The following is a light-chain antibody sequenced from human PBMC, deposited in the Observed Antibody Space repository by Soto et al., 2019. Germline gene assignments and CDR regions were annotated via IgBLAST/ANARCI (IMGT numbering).Light chain of an antibody. J-gene: IGKJ1*01. CDR3: QQYDTSPWT. V-gene: IGKV3-20*01. Sequence: EVVLTQSPGTLSLSPGERATLSCRASQSVSSTYLAWYQQKPGQAPRLIIYAASGRATGISDRFSGSGSGTDFTLTISRLEPEDFAVYYCQQYDTSPWTFGQGTKVEIK. CDR1: QSVSSTY. CDR2: AAS.